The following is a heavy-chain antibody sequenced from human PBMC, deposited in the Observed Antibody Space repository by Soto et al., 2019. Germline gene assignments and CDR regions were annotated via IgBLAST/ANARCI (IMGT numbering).Heavy chain of an antibody. CDR1: GFTFSSYA. V-gene: IGHV3-23*01. J-gene: IGHJ4*02. CDR3: AKDLHQLLWFGLIDY. D-gene: IGHD3-10*01. Sequence: PGGSLRLSCAASGFTFSSYAMSWVRQAPGKGLEWVSAISGSGGSTYYADSVKGRFTISRDNSKNTLYLQMNSLRAEDTAVYYCAKDLHQLLWFGLIDYWGQGTLVTVSS. CDR2: ISGSGGST.